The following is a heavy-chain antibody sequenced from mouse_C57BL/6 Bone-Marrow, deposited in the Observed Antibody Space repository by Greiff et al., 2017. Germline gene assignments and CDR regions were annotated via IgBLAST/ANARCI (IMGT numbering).Heavy chain of an antibody. CDR2: INSDGGST. D-gene: IGHD2-2*01. V-gene: IGHV5-2*01. J-gene: IGHJ3*01. CDR1: EYEFPSHD. CDR3: ARETLGLRREWFAY. Sequence: EVQLVESGGGLVQPGESLKLSCESSEYEFPSHDMSWVRKTPEKRLELVAAINSDGGSTYYPDTMERRFNISRDNAKKTLYLQMSSLRSEDTALYYCARETLGLRREWFAYWGQGTLVTVSA.